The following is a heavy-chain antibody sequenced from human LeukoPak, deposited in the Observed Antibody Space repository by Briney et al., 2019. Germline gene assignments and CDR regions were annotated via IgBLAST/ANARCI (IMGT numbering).Heavy chain of an antibody. CDR3: ARLGSTFDI. D-gene: IGHD2-2*01. V-gene: IGHV4-59*08. J-gene: IGHJ3*02. Sequence: PSGTLSLTCTVSGGSISSYYWTWIRQPPGKGLEWIGYIFYSGGSNYNPSLKSRVTISVDTSKNHFSLKLSSMTAADTAVYYCARLGSTFDIWGQGTMVTVSS. CDR1: GGSISSYY. CDR2: IFYSGGS.